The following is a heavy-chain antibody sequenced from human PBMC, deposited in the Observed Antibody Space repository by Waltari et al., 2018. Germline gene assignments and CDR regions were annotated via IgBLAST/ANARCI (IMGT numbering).Heavy chain of an antibody. CDR3: ARDYSSSSDYYYGMDV. CDR1: GFTFSSYA. Sequence: QVQLVESGGGVVQPGRSLRLSCAASGFTFSSYAMHWVRQAPGKGLAGVAVISYDGINKYYADSVKGRFTISRDNSKNTLYLQMNSLRAEDTAVYYCARDYSSSSDYYYGMDVWGQGTTVTVSS. D-gene: IGHD6-6*01. J-gene: IGHJ6*02. CDR2: ISYDGINK. V-gene: IGHV3-30-3*01.